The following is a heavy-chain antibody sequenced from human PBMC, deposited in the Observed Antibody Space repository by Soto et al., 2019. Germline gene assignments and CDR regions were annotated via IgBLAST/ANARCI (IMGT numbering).Heavy chain of an antibody. Sequence: GGSLRLSCAASGFTFSSYGMHWVRQAPGKGLEWVAVIWYDGSNKYYADSVKGRFTISRDNSKNTLYLQMNSLRAEDTAVYYCARDLAGSGGMDVWGQGTTVTVSS. J-gene: IGHJ6*02. CDR1: GFTFSSYG. D-gene: IGHD3-10*01. CDR2: IWYDGSNK. CDR3: ARDLAGSGGMDV. V-gene: IGHV3-33*01.